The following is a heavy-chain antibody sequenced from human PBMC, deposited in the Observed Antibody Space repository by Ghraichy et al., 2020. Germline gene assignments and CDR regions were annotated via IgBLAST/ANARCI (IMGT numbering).Heavy chain of an antibody. CDR1: GYSISTGHW. J-gene: IGHJ6*03. Sequence: SETLYLTCAVSGYSISTGHWWSWVRQPPGKGLEWIGEILHSGNTNYNPSLKSRVTISVDKSKNQFSLKLSSVTAADTAVYYCARNGDYCMDVWGKGTTVTVSS. D-gene: IGHD2-8*01. V-gene: IGHV4-4*02. CDR3: ARNGDYCMDV. CDR2: ILHSGNT.